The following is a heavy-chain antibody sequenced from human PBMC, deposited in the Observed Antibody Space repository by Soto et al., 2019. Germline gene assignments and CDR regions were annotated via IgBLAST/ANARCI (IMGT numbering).Heavy chain of an antibody. CDR2: IYSGGST. Sequence: PGGSLRLSCAASGFTVRSNYMSWVRQAPGKGLEWVSVIYSGGSTYYADSVKGRFTISRHNSKNTLYLQMNSLRAEDTAAYYCARVILDAFDIWGQGTMVTVSS. V-gene: IGHV3-53*04. D-gene: IGHD2-15*01. CDR3: ARVILDAFDI. J-gene: IGHJ3*02. CDR1: GFTVRSNY.